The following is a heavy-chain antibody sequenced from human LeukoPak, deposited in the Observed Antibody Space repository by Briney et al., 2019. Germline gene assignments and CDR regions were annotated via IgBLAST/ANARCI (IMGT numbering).Heavy chain of an antibody. J-gene: IGHJ4*02. CDR3: ARVRIRGYSSGVFDY. D-gene: IGHD6-19*01. CDR2: ISYDGSNK. V-gene: IGHV3-30-3*01. Sequence: GGSLRLSCAASGFTFSSYDMHWVRQAPGKGLEGVAVISYDGSNKYYADSVKGRFTISRDNSKNTLYLQMNSLRAEDTAVYYCARVRIRGYSSGVFDYWGQGTLVTVSS. CDR1: GFTFSSYD.